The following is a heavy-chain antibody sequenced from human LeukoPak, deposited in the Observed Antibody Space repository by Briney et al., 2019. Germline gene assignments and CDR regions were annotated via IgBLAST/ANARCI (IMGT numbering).Heavy chain of an antibody. CDR2: ISGSGGST. J-gene: IGHJ4*02. CDR3: ARAGTGASDY. CDR1: GFTFSSYA. D-gene: IGHD1-1*01. V-gene: IGHV3-23*01. Sequence: QAGGSLRLSSAASGFTFSSYAMSWVRQAPGKGLEWVSAISGSGGSTYYADSVKGRFTISRDNAKNSLYLQMNSLSAEDTAVYYCARAGTGASDYWGQGTLVTVSS.